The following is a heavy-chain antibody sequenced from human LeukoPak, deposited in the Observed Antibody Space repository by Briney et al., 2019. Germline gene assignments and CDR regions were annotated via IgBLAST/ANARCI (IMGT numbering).Heavy chain of an antibody. CDR1: GYTFTSYY. J-gene: IGHJ4*02. Sequence: GASVKVSCKASGYTFTSYYMHWVRQAPGQGLEWMGWINPNSGGTNYAQKFQGRVTMTRDTSISTAYMELSRLRSDDTAVYYCARARKLDYIGSFDYWGQGTLVTVSS. V-gene: IGHV1-2*02. CDR3: ARARKLDYIGSFDY. CDR2: INPNSGGT. D-gene: IGHD1-1*01.